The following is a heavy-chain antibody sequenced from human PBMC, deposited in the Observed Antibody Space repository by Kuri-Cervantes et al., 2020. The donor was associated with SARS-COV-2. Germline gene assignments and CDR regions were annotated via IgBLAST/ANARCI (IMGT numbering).Heavy chain of an antibody. CDR3: ARAQNTYGSGSYVYFQH. D-gene: IGHD3-10*01. J-gene: IGHJ1*01. Sequence: GGSLRLSCAASGFTVISNEMSWFRQAPGKGLEWVSSIGGGSTYYAASRKGRFTIARDNAKNSLYLQMNSLSAEDPAVYYCARAQNTYGSGSYVYFQHWGQGTLVTVSS. V-gene: IGHV3-38-3*01. CDR2: IGGGST. CDR1: GFTVISNE.